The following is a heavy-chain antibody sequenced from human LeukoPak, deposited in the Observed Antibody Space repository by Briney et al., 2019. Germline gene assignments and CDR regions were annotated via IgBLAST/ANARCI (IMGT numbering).Heavy chain of an antibody. CDR2: IYSGGST. V-gene: IGHV3-66*04. D-gene: IGHD2-15*01. J-gene: IGHJ4*03. Sequence: GGSLRLSCAASGFTFSSFSMIWVRPAPGKGRVGGSVIYSGGSTYYPDSLEGRFTFSRDNSKTALFHQMNSLRAEDTAVYYCWRLAAASDNSGHGTLGTVSS. CDR1: GFTFSSFS. CDR3: WRLAAASDN.